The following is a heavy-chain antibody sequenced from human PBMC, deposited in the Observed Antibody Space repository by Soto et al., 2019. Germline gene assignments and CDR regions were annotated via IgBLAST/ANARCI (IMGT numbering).Heavy chain of an antibody. V-gene: IGHV1-69*06. CDR1: GGTFSSYA. Sequence: QVQLVQSGAEVKKPGSSVKVSCKASGGTFSSYAISWVRQAPGQGLEWMGGIIPIFGTANYAQKFQGRVTITADKSTSTAYMELSSLRSEDTAVYYCARGWLMAPRPGLYYYYGMDVWGQGTTVTVSS. J-gene: IGHJ6*02. CDR3: ARGWLMAPRPGLYYYYGMDV. D-gene: IGHD3-16*01. CDR2: IIPIFGTA.